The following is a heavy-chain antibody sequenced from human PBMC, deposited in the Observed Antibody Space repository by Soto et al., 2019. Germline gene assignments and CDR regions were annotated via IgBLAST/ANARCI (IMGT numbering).Heavy chain of an antibody. CDR1: GGSISSSSYY. J-gene: IGHJ6*03. Sequence: SETLSLTCTVSGGSISSSSYYWGWIRQPPGKGLEWIGSIYYSGSTYYNPSLKSRVTIPVDTSKNQFSLKLSSVTAADTAVYYCARHRRPLHEILTGYYYYMDVWGKGTTVTVSS. CDR3: ARHRRPLHEILTGYYYYMDV. D-gene: IGHD3-9*01. V-gene: IGHV4-39*01. CDR2: IYYSGST.